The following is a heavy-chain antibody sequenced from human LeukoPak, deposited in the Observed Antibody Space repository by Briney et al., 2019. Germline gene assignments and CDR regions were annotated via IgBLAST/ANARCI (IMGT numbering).Heavy chain of an antibody. CDR2: INHSGST. V-gene: IGHV4-34*01. CDR3: ARDGITIFGVGP. J-gene: IGHJ5*02. Sequence: SETLSLTCAVYGGSFSGYYWSWLRQPPGKGLEWIGEINHSGSTNYNPSLKSRVTISVDTSKNQFSLKLSSVTAADTAVYYCARDGITIFGVGPWGQGTLVSVSS. CDR1: GGSFSGYY. D-gene: IGHD3-3*01.